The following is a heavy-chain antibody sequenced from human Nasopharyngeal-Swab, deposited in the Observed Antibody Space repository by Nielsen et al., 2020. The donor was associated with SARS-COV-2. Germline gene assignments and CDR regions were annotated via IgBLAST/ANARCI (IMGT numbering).Heavy chain of an antibody. CDR1: GVSISTSIYY. D-gene: IGHD3-10*01. Sequence: GSLRLSCTVSGVSISTSIYYWGWVRQPPGKGLEWIGSIYYSGSTYYNPSLKSRVTISVDTSKNQFSLKLSSVTAADTAAYYCARHVGRYYYYMDVWGKGTTVTVSS. CDR2: IYYSGST. V-gene: IGHV4-39*01. CDR3: ARHVGRYYYYMDV. J-gene: IGHJ6*03.